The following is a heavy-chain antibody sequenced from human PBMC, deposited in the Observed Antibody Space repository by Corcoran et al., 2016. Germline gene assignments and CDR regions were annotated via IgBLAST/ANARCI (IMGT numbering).Heavy chain of an antibody. V-gene: IGHV1-2*02. D-gene: IGHD2-15*01. Sequence: QVQLVQSGAEVKKPGASVKVSCKASGYTFTGYNMHWVRQAPGQGLEWMGWINPNSGGTNSAQKFQGRVTMTRDTSISTAYMGLSRLRSDDTAGYYWARDARGSDYWGQGTLVTVSS. CDR1: GYTFTGYN. J-gene: IGHJ4*02. CDR2: INPNSGGT. CDR3: ARDARGSDY.